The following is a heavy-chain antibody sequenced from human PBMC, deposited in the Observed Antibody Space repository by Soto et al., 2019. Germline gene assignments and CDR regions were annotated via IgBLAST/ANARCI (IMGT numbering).Heavy chain of an antibody. V-gene: IGHV3-30*03. CDR1: GFTFTNYG. D-gene: IGHD6-13*01. J-gene: IGHJ4*02. CDR2: ISYDGTNK. CDR3: GAGQYFSDY. Sequence: QVQLVESGGGEVQPGKSLRLSCAASGFTFTNYGMHWVRLAPGKGLECVALISYDGTNKFYADSVKGRFTVSRDNSKNTLYLQMNSLRPEDTAVYYCGAGQYFSDYWGQGTLVSVSS.